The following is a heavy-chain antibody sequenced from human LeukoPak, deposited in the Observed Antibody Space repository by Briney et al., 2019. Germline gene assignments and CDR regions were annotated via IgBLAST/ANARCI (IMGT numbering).Heavy chain of an antibody. D-gene: IGHD2-15*01. Sequence: SVKVSCKASGGTFSSYAISWVRQAPGQGLEWMGGIIPIFGTANYAQKFQGRVTITADESTSTAYMELSSLRSEDTAVYYCARDRTGYCSGGSCLPSLGYFDYWGQGTLVTVSS. V-gene: IGHV1-69*13. J-gene: IGHJ4*02. CDR2: IIPIFGTA. CDR3: ARDRTGYCSGGSCLPSLGYFDY. CDR1: GGTFSSYA.